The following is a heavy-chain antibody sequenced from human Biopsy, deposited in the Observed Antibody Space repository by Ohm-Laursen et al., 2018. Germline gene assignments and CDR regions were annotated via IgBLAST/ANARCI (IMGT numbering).Heavy chain of an antibody. CDR3: ALQSVAQMKNFDY. V-gene: IGHV1-2*02. J-gene: IGHJ4*02. Sequence: ASVKASCKTSGFSFTGYYIHWVRQAPGQGLEWMGWISPKSGDTNYAHKFQGNITMTRDTSMSTAYMEMSRLRCDDTAVYYCALQSVAQMKNFDYWGQGTLVTVSS. CDR2: ISPKSGDT. D-gene: IGHD6-19*01. CDR1: GFSFTGYY.